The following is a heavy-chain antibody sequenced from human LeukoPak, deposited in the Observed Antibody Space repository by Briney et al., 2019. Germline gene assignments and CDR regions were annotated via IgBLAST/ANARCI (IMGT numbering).Heavy chain of an antibody. CDR3: AKPERGYLLYYYMDV. CDR1: GFTFSSYA. V-gene: IGHV3-23*01. CDR2: ISDSGGST. J-gene: IGHJ6*03. D-gene: IGHD3-3*01. Sequence: GGSLRLSCAASGFTFSSYAMSWVRQAPGKGLEWVSAISDSGGSTYYADSVKGRFTISRDNSKNTLYLQMNSLRAEDTAVYYCAKPERGYLLYYYMDVWGKGTTVTVSS.